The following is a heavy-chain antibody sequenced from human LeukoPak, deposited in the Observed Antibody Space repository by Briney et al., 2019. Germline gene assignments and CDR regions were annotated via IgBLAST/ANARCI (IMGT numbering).Heavy chain of an antibody. Sequence: ASVKVSCKASGGTFSSYAISWVRQAPGQGLEWMGWINPNSGGTNYAQKFQGRVTMTRDMSTSTVYMELSSLRSEDTAVYYCARDEKDYGDYMRVPFDYWGQGTLVTVSS. CDR3: ARDEKDYGDYMRVPFDY. J-gene: IGHJ4*02. CDR1: GGTFSSYA. D-gene: IGHD4-17*01. CDR2: INPNSGGT. V-gene: IGHV1-8*02.